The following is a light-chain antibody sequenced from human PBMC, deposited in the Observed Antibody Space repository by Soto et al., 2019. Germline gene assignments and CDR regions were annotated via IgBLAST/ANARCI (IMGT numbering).Light chain of an antibody. CDR2: VAS. Sequence: EIVMTQSPATLSVSPGERATLSCRASQSVSSNLAWYQQKPGQAPRLLIYVASTRATGIPVRFSGSGSGTEFTLTISSLQSEDFAVYYCQHYGSSPLYTFGQGTKLEIK. V-gene: IGKV3-15*01. J-gene: IGKJ2*01. CDR3: QHYGSSPLYT. CDR1: QSVSSN.